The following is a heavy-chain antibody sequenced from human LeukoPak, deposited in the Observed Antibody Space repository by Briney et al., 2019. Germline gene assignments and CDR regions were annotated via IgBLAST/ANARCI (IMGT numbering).Heavy chain of an antibody. D-gene: IGHD1-14*01. V-gene: IGHV3-66*03. CDR3: ARDLAGFQEPRYYYYMDV. Sequence: GGSLRLSCAASGFSVSSNFMSWVRQAPGKGLEWVSLIYRNGSVFYADTVNGRFTISRDKSKNTLSLQMSSLKPEDTAVYYCARDLAGFQEPRYYYYMDVWGKGTTVTVSS. CDR1: GFSVSSNF. J-gene: IGHJ6*03. CDR2: IYRNGSV.